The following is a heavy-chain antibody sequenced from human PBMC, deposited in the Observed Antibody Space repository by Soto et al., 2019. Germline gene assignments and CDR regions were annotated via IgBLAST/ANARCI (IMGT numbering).Heavy chain of an antibody. CDR3: ARHEKGSSFDH. V-gene: IGHV4-59*08. CDR2: IYDSENT. D-gene: IGHD6-6*01. CDR1: GGSIGRYY. Sequence: SGTLSLTCIVSGGSIGRYYWSWIRQSPGKGLEWIGFIYDSENTNYNPSLKSRVTISGDTSKNQLSLTLSSVTAADTAIYYCARHEKGSSFDHWGQGALVTVSS. J-gene: IGHJ4*02.